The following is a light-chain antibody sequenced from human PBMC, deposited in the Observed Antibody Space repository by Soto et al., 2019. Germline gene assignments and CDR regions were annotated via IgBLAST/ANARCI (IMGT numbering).Light chain of an antibody. Sequence: EIVLTQSPGTLSLSPEERATLSCRASQSVSSSYLAWYQQKPGQAPSLLIFGAGSRATGIPDRFSGSGSGTDFTLTISRLEPEDFAVYYCQQYGNSPGYTFGQGTKLEIK. V-gene: IGKV3-20*01. CDR2: GAG. CDR3: QQYGNSPGYT. CDR1: QSVSSSY. J-gene: IGKJ2*01.